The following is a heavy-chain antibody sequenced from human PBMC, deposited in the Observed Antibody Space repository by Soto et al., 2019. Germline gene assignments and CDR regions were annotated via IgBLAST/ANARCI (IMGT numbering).Heavy chain of an antibody. CDR2: ISCGGGNK. CDR3: ARGDREDIAVVIGVRPGEYGVDV. D-gene: IGHD2-15*01. V-gene: IGHV3-30-3*01. J-gene: IGHJ6*02. Sequence: QVHLVESGGGVVQPGRSLRLSCAASGFTFRNYAMHWVRQAPGKGLEWVAVISCGGGNKFYRDYVKGRLTISRDNSKNTLYLKINSLRSEDTAVYYCARGDREDIAVVIGVRPGEYGVDVWGQGTTVTVSS. CDR1: GFTFRNYA.